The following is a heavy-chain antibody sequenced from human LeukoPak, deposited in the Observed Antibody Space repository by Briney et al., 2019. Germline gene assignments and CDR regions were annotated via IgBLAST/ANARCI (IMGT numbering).Heavy chain of an antibody. J-gene: IGHJ3*02. CDR3: ANWYYYGSGSYYTYDAFDI. V-gene: IGHV3-23*01. CDR1: GFTFSSYA. Sequence: PGGSLRLSCAASGFTFSSYAMSWVRQAPGKGLEWVSAISGSGGSTYYADSVKGRFTISRDNSKNTLYLQMNGLRAEDTAVYYCANWYYYGSGSYYTYDAFDIWGQGTMVTVSS. D-gene: IGHD3-10*01. CDR2: ISGSGGST.